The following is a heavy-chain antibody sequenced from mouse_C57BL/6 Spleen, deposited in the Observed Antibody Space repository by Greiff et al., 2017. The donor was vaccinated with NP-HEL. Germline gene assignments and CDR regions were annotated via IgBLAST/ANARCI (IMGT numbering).Heavy chain of an antibody. CDR1: GYTFTSYT. J-gene: IGHJ2*01. CDR2: INPSSGYT. Sequence: QVHVKQSGAELARPGASVKMSCKASGYTFTSYTMHWVKQRPGQGLEWIGYINPSSGYTKFNQKFKDKATLTADKSSSTAYMQLSSLTSEDAAVHYCARNGAYSNYVGGVDYYFDYWGQGTTLTVSS. CDR3: ARNGAYSNYVGGVDYYFDY. D-gene: IGHD2-5*01. V-gene: IGHV1-4*01.